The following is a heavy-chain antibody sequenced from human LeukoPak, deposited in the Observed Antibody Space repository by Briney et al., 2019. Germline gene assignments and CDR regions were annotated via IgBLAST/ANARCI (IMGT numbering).Heavy chain of an antibody. CDR3: ARQVDTSMALPDY. V-gene: IGHV1-18*01. J-gene: IGHJ4*02. CDR2: ISTYNYNT. CDR1: GYTFTSYG. Sequence: ASVTVSCTTSGYTFTSYGVSWVRQAPGQRLEWMGWISTYNYNTNYAQKFRGRVTLTKDTSTSTVYMELRSLRFDDTAIYYCARQVDTSMALPDYWGQGTLVTVSS. D-gene: IGHD5-18*01.